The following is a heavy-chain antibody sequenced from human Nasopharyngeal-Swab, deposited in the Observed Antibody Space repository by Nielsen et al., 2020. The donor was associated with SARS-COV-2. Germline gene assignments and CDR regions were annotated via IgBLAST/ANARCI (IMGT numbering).Heavy chain of an antibody. CDR1: GFTFRSYW. V-gene: IGHV3-7*01. CDR3: ARVGTGYGMDV. D-gene: IGHD6-13*01. J-gene: IGHJ6*02. CDR2: IKQDGSEK. Sequence: GESLKISCAASGFTFRSYWMSWVRQAPGKGLEWVANIKQDGSEKYYVDSVKGRFTISRDNAKNSLYLQMNSLRAEDTAVYYCARVGTGYGMDVWGQGTTVTVSS.